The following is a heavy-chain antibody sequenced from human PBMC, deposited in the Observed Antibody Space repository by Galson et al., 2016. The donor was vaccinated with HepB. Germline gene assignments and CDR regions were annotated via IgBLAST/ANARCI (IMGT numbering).Heavy chain of an antibody. CDR2: VFYSGTT. Sequence: SETLSLTCAVSGGSVSSSSYSWGWIRQPPGKGLEWIGHVFYSGTTYYNPSLRSRVSMSVDTSNNQFSLRLRSVTAADTAVYSCARTVGYAFDPWGQGILVTVSS. J-gene: IGHJ5*02. CDR3: ARTVGYAFDP. CDR1: GGSVSSSSYS. V-gene: IGHV4-39*01. D-gene: IGHD5-12*01.